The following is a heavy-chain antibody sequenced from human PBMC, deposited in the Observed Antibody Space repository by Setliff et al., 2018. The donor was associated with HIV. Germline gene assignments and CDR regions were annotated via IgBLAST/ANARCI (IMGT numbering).Heavy chain of an antibody. CDR2: IKQDESVK. CDR1: GLTFSSYW. CDR3: AKAGAVWGFDY. V-gene: IGHV3-7*01. J-gene: IGHJ4*02. D-gene: IGHD3-16*01. Sequence: PGGSLRLSCAASGLTFSSYWMSWVRQAPGKGLEWVANIKQDESVKNYVDSVKGRFTISRDNAKNSLFLQMNSLRVEDTAVYYCAKAGAVWGFDYWGQGTPVTVSS.